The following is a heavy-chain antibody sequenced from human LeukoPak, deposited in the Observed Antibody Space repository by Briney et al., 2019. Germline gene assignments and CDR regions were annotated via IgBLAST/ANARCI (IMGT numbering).Heavy chain of an antibody. Sequence: GGSLRLSCAASGFTFSSYGMHWVRQAPGKGLEWVAVIWYDGSNKYYADSVKGRFTISRDNSKNTLYLQMNSLRAEDTAVYYCARDLSYRYFDYWGQGTLVTVSS. CDR1: GFTFSSYG. CDR3: ARDLSYRYFDY. CDR2: IWYDGSNK. J-gene: IGHJ4*02. D-gene: IGHD1-26*01. V-gene: IGHV3-33*01.